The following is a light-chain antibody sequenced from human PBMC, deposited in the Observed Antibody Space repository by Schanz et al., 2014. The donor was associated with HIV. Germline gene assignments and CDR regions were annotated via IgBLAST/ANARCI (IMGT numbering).Light chain of an antibody. Sequence: QSALTQPPSSSFTPGQSVPLSFPFPSSSFGFSPHVSWYQQHPGKAPKLMIYEVIKRPSGVPDRFSGSKSGSTASLTVSGLQAEDEADYYCSSEKSSSTLVFGGGTKLTVL. CDR2: EVI. CDR1: SSSFGFSPH. V-gene: IGLV2-8*01. CDR3: SSEKSSSTLV. J-gene: IGLJ2*01.